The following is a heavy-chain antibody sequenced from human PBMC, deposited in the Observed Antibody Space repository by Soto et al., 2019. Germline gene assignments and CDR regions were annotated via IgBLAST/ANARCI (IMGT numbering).Heavy chain of an antibody. Sequence: GGSLRLSCAASGFTFSSYGMHWVRQAPGKGLEWVAVIWYDGSNEYYADSVKGRFTVSRDNSKNTLYLQINSLRAEDTAVYYCARESTEYHFDYWGQGTLVTVSS. CDR2: IWYDGSNE. D-gene: IGHD2-2*01. J-gene: IGHJ4*02. V-gene: IGHV3-33*01. CDR3: ARESTEYHFDY. CDR1: GFTFSSYG.